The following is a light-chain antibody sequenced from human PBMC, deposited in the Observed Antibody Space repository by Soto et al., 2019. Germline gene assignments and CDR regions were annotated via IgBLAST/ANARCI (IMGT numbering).Light chain of an antibody. V-gene: IGKV3-15*01. CDR2: GAS. CDR3: QQYNNWPRT. J-gene: IGKJ1*01. Sequence: EIVLTQSPATLSLSPGERATLSCWASQSVSSYLAWYQHKPGQAPRLLIYGASTRATGIPARFSGSGSGTEFTLTISSLQSEDFAVYYCQQYNNWPRTFGQGTKVDIK. CDR1: QSVSSY.